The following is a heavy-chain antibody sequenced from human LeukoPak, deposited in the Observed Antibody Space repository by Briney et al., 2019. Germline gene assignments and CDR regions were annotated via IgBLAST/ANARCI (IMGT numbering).Heavy chain of an antibody. CDR2: ISWNSGSI. V-gene: IGHV3-9*01. D-gene: IGHD6-19*01. CDR3: AKSIAVAVNAFDI. J-gene: IGHJ3*02. Sequence: GGSLRLSCAASGFTFDDYAMHWVRQAPGKGLEWVSGISWNSGSIGYADSVKGRFTISRDNAKNSLYLQMNSLRAEDTALYYCAKSIAVAVNAFDIWGQGIMVTVSS. CDR1: GFTFDDYA.